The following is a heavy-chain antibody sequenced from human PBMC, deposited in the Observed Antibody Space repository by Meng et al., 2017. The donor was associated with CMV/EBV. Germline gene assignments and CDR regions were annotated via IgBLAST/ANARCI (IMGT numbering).Heavy chain of an antibody. Sequence: GGSLRLSGAASGFTISDYYMSWIRQAPGKGLEWVSYISSRSSTIYYADSVKGRFTISRDNAKNSLYLQMNSLRAEDTAMYYCARFSCSGVICSKPDSWFDPRGQGTLVTVSS. CDR3: ARFSCSGVICSKPDSWFDP. J-gene: IGHJ5*02. V-gene: IGHV3-11*01. CDR2: ISSRSSTI. D-gene: IGHD2-15*01. CDR1: GFTISDYY.